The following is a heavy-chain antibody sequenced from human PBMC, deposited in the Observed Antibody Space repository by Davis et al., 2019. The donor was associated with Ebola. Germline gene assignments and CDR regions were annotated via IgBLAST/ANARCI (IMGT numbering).Heavy chain of an antibody. CDR3: ARIQVGIAAAELRAYYYYGMDV. D-gene: IGHD6-13*01. Sequence: SGPTLVKPTQTLTLTCTFSGFSLSTSGMCVSWIRQPPGKALEWLARIDWDDDKYYSTSLKTRLTISKDTSKNQVVLTMTNMDPVDTATYYCARIQVGIAAAELRAYYYYGMDVWGQGTTVTVSS. V-gene: IGHV2-70*11. J-gene: IGHJ6*02. CDR2: IDWDDDK. CDR1: GFSLSTSGMC.